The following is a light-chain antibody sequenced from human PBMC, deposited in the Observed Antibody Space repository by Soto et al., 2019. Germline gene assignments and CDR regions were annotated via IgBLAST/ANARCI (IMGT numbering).Light chain of an antibody. CDR3: QQSYSIPPFT. J-gene: IGKJ3*01. CDR2: AAS. V-gene: IGKV1-39*01. Sequence: DIQMTQSPSSLSASVGDRVTITRRASQSISSYLNWYQQKPGKAPKLLIYAASSLQSGVPSRFSGSGSGTEFTLTISSLQPEDFATYYCQQSYSIPPFTFGPGTKVDIK. CDR1: QSISSY.